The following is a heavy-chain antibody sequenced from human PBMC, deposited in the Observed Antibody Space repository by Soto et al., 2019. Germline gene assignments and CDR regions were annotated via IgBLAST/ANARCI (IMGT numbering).Heavy chain of an antibody. CDR3: ARGTLSSVPETEGTYYGPNF. V-gene: IGHV1-18*01. Sequence: QVQLVQSGAEVKKPGASVKVSCEASGYTFTTYGISWVRQAPGQGLGWMGFISAYNGNTNYAQKLQARVTLPTDTSTRTAYMELRSLSSDDPAVYYCARGTLSSVPETEGTYYGPNFWGQGTLVTVSS. J-gene: IGHJ4*02. CDR1: GYTFTTYG. CDR2: ISAYNGNT. D-gene: IGHD3-10*01.